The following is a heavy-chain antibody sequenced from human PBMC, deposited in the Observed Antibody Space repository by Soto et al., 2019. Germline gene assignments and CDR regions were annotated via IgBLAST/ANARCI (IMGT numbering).Heavy chain of an antibody. J-gene: IGHJ4*02. CDR3: ANDYGDYHFDY. CDR2: IFYSGST. D-gene: IGHD4-17*01. V-gene: IGHV4-59*02. Sequence: SGTQPNTCTVSKASVLTYCWTWIRQPPGKGLEWIGSIFYSGSTNYNPSLKSRVTISVDTSKDQFSLKLTSVTAADTAVYYCANDYGDYHFDYWGQGTLVTVSS. CDR1: KASVLTYC.